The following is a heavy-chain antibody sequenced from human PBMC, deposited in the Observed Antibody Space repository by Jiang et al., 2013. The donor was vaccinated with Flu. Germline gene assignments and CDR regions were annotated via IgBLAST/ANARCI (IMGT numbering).Heavy chain of an antibody. CDR3: ARGLSVTTGAYFDY. CDR2: T. J-gene: IGHJ4*02. Sequence: TSYAQKFQGRVTMTRDTSTSTVYMELSSLRSEDTAVYYCARGLSVTTGAYFDYWGQGTLVTVSS. D-gene: IGHD4-17*01. V-gene: IGHV1-46*01.